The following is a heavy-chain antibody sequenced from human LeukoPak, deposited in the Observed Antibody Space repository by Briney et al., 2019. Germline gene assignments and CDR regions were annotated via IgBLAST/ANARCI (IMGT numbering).Heavy chain of an antibody. Sequence: GGSLRLSCAASGFTFDDYAMHWVRQAPGKGLEWVSGISWNSGSIGYADSVKGRFTISRDNAKNSLYLQMNSLRAEDTALYYCAKDILMFSSWPYYYGMDVWGQGTTATVSS. CDR2: ISWNSGSI. CDR1: GFTFDDYA. J-gene: IGHJ6*02. V-gene: IGHV3-9*01. CDR3: AKDILMFSSWPYYYGMDV. D-gene: IGHD6-13*01.